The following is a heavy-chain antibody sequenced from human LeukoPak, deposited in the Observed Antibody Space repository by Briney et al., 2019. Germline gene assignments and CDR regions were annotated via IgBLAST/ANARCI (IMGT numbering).Heavy chain of an antibody. Sequence: KPSETLSLNCAVYGGSFSAYYWSWVRQPPGKGLEWIGEIYHTGSTNYSPSLRSRVTMSIDKSNNQFSLNLNSVTAADTAVYYCAKSGDYLWDYWGQGTLVTVSS. D-gene: IGHD3-16*01. CDR1: GGSFSAYY. CDR3: AKSGDYLWDY. V-gene: IGHV4-34*01. J-gene: IGHJ4*02. CDR2: IYHTGST.